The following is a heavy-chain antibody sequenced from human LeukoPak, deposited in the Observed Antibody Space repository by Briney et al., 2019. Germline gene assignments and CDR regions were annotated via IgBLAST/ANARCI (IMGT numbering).Heavy chain of an antibody. D-gene: IGHD2-2*01. CDR2: MNPNSGNT. CDR3: ARADVVVVVPAASYYYYYMDV. Sequence: GASVKVSCKASGYTFTSYDINWVRQATGQGLEWMGWMNPNSGNTGYAQKFQGRVTITRNTSTSTAYMELSSLRSEDTAVYYCARADVVVVVPAASYYYYYMDVWGKGTTVTVSS. J-gene: IGHJ6*03. V-gene: IGHV1-8*03. CDR1: GYTFTSYD.